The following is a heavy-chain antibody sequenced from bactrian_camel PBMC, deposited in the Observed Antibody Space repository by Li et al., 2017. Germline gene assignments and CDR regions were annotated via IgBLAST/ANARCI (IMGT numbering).Heavy chain of an antibody. Sequence: VQLVESGGGSVQAGGSLRLSCVVSGYIYGSYDLCMGWFRQAPGEGLEWVSSIDRGGDTTYYADSVRGRFTISRDNAKNTVYLHMNSLKTEDTAVYYCATYIYVAGGNDYWGQGTQVTVST. CDR1: GYIYGSYDLC. J-gene: IGHJ4*01. CDR3: ATYIYVAGGNDY. D-gene: IGHD5*01. CDR2: IDRGGDTT. V-gene: IGHV3S40*01.